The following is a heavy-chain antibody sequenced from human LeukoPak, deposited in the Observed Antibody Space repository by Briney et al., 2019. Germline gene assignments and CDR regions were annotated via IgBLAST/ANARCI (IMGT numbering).Heavy chain of an antibody. Sequence: SQTLSLTCAISEDSVSSNSAAWNWIRQSPSRGLEWLGRTYYRSKWYIVYAVSVKSRMTINSDTSKNQFSLQLNSVTPDDTAVYYCARSQGATIYGFDSWGQGTPVTVSS. J-gene: IGHJ4*02. CDR1: EDSVSSNSAA. CDR3: ARSQGATIYGFDS. V-gene: IGHV6-1*01. CDR2: TYYRSKWYI. D-gene: IGHD5-12*01.